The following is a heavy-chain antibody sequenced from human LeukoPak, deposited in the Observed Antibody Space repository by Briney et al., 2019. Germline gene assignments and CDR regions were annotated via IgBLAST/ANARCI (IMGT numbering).Heavy chain of an antibody. CDR3: ARAYSSSFDY. V-gene: IGHV4-31*03. J-gene: IGHJ4*02. CDR1: GGSISSGGYY. D-gene: IGHD6-6*01. Sequence: SETLSLTCTVSGGSISSGGYYWSWIRQHPGKGLEWIGYIYYSGSTYYNPSLKSRVTISVDTSKNQFSLKLSSVTAADTAVYYCARAYSSSFDYWGQETLVTVSS. CDR2: IYYSGST.